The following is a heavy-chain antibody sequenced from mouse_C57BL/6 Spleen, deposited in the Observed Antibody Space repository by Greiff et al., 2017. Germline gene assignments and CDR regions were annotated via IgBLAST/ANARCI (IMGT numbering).Heavy chain of an antibody. V-gene: IGHV14-3*01. Sequence: VQLQQSVAELVRPGASVKLSCTASGFNIKNTYMHWVKQRPEQGLEWIGRIAPANGNTKYAPKFQGKATITADTSSNTAYLQLSSLTSEDTAIYYCAGYCSSFYYAMDYWGQGTSVTVSS. CDR2: IAPANGNT. D-gene: IGHD1-1*01. CDR3: AGYCSSFYYAMDY. J-gene: IGHJ4*01. CDR1: GFNIKNTY.